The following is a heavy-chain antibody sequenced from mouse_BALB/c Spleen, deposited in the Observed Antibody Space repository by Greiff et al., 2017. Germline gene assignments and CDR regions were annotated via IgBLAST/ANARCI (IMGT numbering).Heavy chain of an antibody. V-gene: IGHV3-2*02. CDR2: ISYSGST. CDR3: ARELGLRRGLFAY. Sequence: EVQLQQSGPGLVKPSQSLSLTCTVTGYSITSDYAWNWIRQFPGNKLEWMGYISYSGSTSYNPSLKSRISITRDTSKNQFFLQLNSVTTEDTATYYCARELGLRRGLFAYWGQGTLVTVSA. CDR1: GYSITSDYA. J-gene: IGHJ3*01. D-gene: IGHD3-1*01.